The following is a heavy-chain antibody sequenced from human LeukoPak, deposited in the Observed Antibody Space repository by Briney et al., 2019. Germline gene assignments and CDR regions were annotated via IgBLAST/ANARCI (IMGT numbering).Heavy chain of an antibody. CDR1: GGTFSSYA. D-gene: IGHD2-2*01. V-gene: IGHV1-69*04. CDR3: ASDIVVVPAAMYYFDY. Sequence: SVKVSRKASGGTFSSYAISWVRQAPGQGLEWMGRIIPILGIANYAQKFQGRVTITADKSTSTAYMELSSLRSEDTAVYYCASDIVVVPAAMYYFDYWGQGTLVTVSS. CDR2: IIPILGIA. J-gene: IGHJ4*02.